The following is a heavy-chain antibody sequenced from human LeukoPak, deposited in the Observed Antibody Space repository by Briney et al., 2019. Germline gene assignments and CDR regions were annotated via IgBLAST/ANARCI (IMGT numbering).Heavy chain of an antibody. Sequence: SETLSLTCAVYGGSFSGYYWSWIRQPPGKGLEWIGEINHSGSTNYNPSLKSRVTISVDTSKNQFSLKLSSVTAADTAVYYCARNEIAVAGMGGTPPSSYGMDVWGQGTTVTVSS. V-gene: IGHV4-34*01. CDR1: GGSFSGYY. J-gene: IGHJ6*02. CDR3: ARNEIAVAGMGGTPPSSYGMDV. D-gene: IGHD6-19*01. CDR2: INHSGST.